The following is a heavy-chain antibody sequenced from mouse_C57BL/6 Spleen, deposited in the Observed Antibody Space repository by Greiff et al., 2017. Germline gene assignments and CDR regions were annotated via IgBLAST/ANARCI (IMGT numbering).Heavy chain of an antibody. CDR3: TRTHYYAMDY. CDR2: IRNKANNHAT. J-gene: IGHJ4*01. CDR1: GFTFSDAW. V-gene: IGHV6-6*01. Sequence: EVQGVESGGGLVQPGGSMKLSCAASGFTFSDAWMDWVRQSPEKGLEWVADIRNKANNHATYYGESVKGRFTISRDDSKSSVYLQMNSLRAEDTGIYYCTRTHYYAMDYWGQGTSVTVSS.